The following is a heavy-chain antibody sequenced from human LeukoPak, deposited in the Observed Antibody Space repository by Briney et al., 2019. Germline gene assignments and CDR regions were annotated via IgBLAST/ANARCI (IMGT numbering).Heavy chain of an antibody. D-gene: IGHD3-22*01. V-gene: IGHV4-34*12. CDR3: AKSNGYGLIDI. J-gene: IGHJ4*02. CDR2: IFYSGST. CDR1: GGSFSGYY. Sequence: PSETLSLTCAVYGGSFSGYYWGWVRQPPGKALEWIGNIFYSGSTYYSPSLKSRVTISLDTSRNQFSLKLNSVTAADTAVYYCAKSNGYGLIDIWGQGTLVSVSS.